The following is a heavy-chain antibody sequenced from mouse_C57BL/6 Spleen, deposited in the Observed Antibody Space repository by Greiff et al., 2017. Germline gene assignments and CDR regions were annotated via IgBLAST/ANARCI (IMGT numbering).Heavy chain of an antibody. CDR3: ARGDGSSHWYFDV. CDR2: ISSGSSTI. V-gene: IGHV5-17*01. Sequence: EVKLVESGGGLVKPGGSLKLSCAASGFTFSDYGMHWVRQAPEKGLEWVAYISSGSSTIYYADTVKGRFTISRDNAKNTLFLHMTSLRSEDTAMYYCARGDGSSHWYFDVWGTGTTVTVSS. CDR1: GFTFSDYG. J-gene: IGHJ1*03. D-gene: IGHD1-1*01.